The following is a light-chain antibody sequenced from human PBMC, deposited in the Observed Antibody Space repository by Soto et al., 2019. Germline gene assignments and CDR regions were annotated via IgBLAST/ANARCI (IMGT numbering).Light chain of an antibody. J-gene: IGKJ2*02. CDR1: QSISSY. Sequence: EIVLTQSPATLSLSPGERAPLSCRASQSISSYLAWYQQKSGQPPRLLMSDASKSATGIPARFSGSGSGTAFSLTISSLETEDFAIYYCHKRRDWPSTFGRGTKLEIK. CDR3: HKRRDWPST. V-gene: IGKV3-11*01. CDR2: DAS.